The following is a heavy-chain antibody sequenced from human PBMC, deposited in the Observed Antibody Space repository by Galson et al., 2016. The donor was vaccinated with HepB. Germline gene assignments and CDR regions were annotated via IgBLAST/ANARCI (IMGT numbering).Heavy chain of an antibody. J-gene: IGHJ6*02. CDR3: ARLFCGGGCFLFWYLYRGLDV. Sequence: QSGAEVKKPGESLKISCKGSGYSFNMCWIGWVRQIPGKGLEWMGIIHPSDSDTRYSPSFQGQVTISADKSISTAYLQWSSLKASDTAMYYCARLFCGGGCFLFWYLYRGLDVWGQGTTVTVSS. V-gene: IGHV5-51*01. CDR2: IHPSDSDT. CDR1: GYSFNMCW. D-gene: IGHD2-21*02.